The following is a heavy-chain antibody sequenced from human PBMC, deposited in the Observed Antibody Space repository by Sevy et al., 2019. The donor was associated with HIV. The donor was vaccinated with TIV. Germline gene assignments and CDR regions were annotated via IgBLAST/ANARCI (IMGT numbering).Heavy chain of an antibody. V-gene: IGHV4-38-2*02. Sequence: SETLSLTCTVSGYSISSGYYWGWIRQPPGKGLEWIGSIYHSGSTYYNPSLKSRVTISVDTSKNKFSLKLSSVTAADTAVYYCARDPNYYGSGSYYLEWFDPWGQGTLVTVSS. CDR3: ARDPNYYGSGSYYLEWFDP. J-gene: IGHJ5*02. D-gene: IGHD3-10*01. CDR2: IYHSGST. CDR1: GYSISSGYY.